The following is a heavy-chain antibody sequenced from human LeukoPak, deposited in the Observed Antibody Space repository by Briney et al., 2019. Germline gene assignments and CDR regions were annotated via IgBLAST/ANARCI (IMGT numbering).Heavy chain of an antibody. J-gene: IGHJ4*02. Sequence: GGALRLSCAASGFTFSSYSMNWVRQAPGKGLEWVSSISSSSSYRYYADSVKGRFTISRDNAKNSLYLQMNSLRAEDTAVYYCARAPSSSPTNYFDYWGQGTLVTVSS. CDR2: ISSSSSYR. V-gene: IGHV3-21*01. CDR1: GFTFSSYS. D-gene: IGHD6-6*01. CDR3: ARAPSSSPTNYFDY.